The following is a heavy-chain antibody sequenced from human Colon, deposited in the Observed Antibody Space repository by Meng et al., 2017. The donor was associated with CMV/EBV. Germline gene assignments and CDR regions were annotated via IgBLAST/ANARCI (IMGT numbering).Heavy chain of an antibody. J-gene: IGHJ6*02. Sequence: SGPTLVKPTQTLTLTCTFSGFSLSTRGVGVGWIRQPPGKALEWLALIYWNDDKRYSPSLKSRLTITKDTSKNQVVLIMTNMDPVDTATYYCTHRKGYYGSGSYYSHYYYYSMDVWGQGTTVTVSS. D-gene: IGHD3-10*01. CDR2: IYWNDDK. CDR1: GFSLSTRGVG. V-gene: IGHV2-5*01. CDR3: THRKGYYGSGSYYSHYYYYSMDV.